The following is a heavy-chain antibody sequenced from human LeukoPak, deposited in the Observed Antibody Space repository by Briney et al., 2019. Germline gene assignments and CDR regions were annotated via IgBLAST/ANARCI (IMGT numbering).Heavy chain of an antibody. J-gene: IGHJ4*02. CDR1: GFTFSSYS. V-gene: IGHV3-21*01. D-gene: IGHD3-16*02. Sequence: GGSLRLSCAASGFTFSSYSMNWVRQAPGKGLEWVSSISSSSSYIYYADSVKGRFTISRDNAKNSLYLQMNSLRAEDTAVYYCAKESCTKDYFDYWGQGTLVTVSS. CDR3: AKESCTKDYFDY. CDR2: ISSSSSYI.